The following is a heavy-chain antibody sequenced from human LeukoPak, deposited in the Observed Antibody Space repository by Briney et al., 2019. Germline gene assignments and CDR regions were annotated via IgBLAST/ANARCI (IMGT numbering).Heavy chain of an antibody. CDR3: ARGRRDGYTLYYMDV. D-gene: IGHD5-24*01. CDR2: ISHSGST. CDR1: GGSFSDYY. J-gene: IGHJ6*03. V-gene: IGHV4-34*01. Sequence: SEILSLTCAVYGGSFSDYYWNWIRQAPGKGLEWVGEISHSGSTTYNPSLKSRVTISVDTSKNQFSLKLSSVTAADTAVYYCARGRRDGYTLYYMDVWGKGTTVTISS.